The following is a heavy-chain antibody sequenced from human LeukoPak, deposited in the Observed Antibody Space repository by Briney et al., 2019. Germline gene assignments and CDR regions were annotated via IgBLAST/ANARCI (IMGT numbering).Heavy chain of an antibody. Sequence: ASVKVSCKASGYTFTSYYMHWVRQAPGQGLEWMGIINPSGGSTSYAQKFQGRVTMTRDPSISTAYMELSRLRSDDTAVYYCARDPDLRYYGMDVWGQGTTVTVSS. CDR3: ARDPDLRYYGMDV. V-gene: IGHV1-46*01. J-gene: IGHJ6*02. CDR1: GYTFTSYY. D-gene: IGHD1-14*01. CDR2: INPSGGST.